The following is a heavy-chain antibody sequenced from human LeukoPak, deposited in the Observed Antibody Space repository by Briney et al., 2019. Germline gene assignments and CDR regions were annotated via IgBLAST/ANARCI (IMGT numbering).Heavy chain of an antibody. J-gene: IGHJ4*02. V-gene: IGHV1-2*02. CDR3: ARAGGDSPFDY. Sequence: ASVKVSCKASGYTFTGYYMHWVRQAPGQGLEWMGWINPNSDGTNYAQKFQGRVTMTRDTSISTAYMELSRLRSDDTAVYYCARAGGDSPFDYWGQGTLVTVSS. CDR1: GYTFTGYY. CDR2: INPNSDGT. D-gene: IGHD2-21*01.